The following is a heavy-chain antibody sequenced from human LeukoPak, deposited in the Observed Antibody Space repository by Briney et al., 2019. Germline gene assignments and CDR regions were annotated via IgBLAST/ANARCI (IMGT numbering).Heavy chain of an antibody. CDR3: AKVLGAYYYGSGSAVGPFDY. J-gene: IGHJ4*02. Sequence: GGSLRLSCAASGFTFSSYGMHWVRQAPGKGLEWVAFIRYDGSNKYYADSVKGRFTISRDNSKNTLYLQMNSLRAEDTAVYYCAKVLGAYYYGSGSAVGPFDYWGQGTLVTVSS. CDR2: IRYDGSNK. V-gene: IGHV3-30*02. CDR1: GFTFSSYG. D-gene: IGHD3-10*01.